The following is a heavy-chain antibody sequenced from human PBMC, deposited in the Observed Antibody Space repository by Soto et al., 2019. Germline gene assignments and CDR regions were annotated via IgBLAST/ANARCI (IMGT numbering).Heavy chain of an antibody. CDR1: GFIFSNYG. Sequence: QVQLVESGGGVVQPGRSLRLSCAASGFIFSNYGMHWVRQAPGKGLEWVAVIEYDGSNRYYADSVKGRFTISRDNSRNTLYLKMNSLRAEDTAVYYCAKGYTSSAIFDYWGQGTLVTVSS. CDR2: IEYDGSNR. D-gene: IGHD6-6*01. J-gene: IGHJ4*02. CDR3: AKGYTSSAIFDY. V-gene: IGHV3-30*18.